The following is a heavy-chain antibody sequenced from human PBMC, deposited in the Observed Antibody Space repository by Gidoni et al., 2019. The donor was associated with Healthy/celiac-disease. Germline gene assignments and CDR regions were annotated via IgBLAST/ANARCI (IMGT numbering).Heavy chain of an antibody. CDR2: ISYDGSNK. D-gene: IGHD2-15*01. CDR1: GFTYSSNG. CDR3: AKQGGNCSGGSCYGGPYYYGMDV. J-gene: IGHJ6*02. V-gene: IGHV3-30*18. Sequence: QVQLVESGGGVVQPGRYLRLSCAAPGFTYSSNGMHWVRKAPGKGLEWVAVISYDGSNKYYADSVKGRFTISRDNSKNTLYLQMNSLRAEDTAVYYCAKQGGNCSGGSCYGGPYYYGMDVWGQGTTVTVSS.